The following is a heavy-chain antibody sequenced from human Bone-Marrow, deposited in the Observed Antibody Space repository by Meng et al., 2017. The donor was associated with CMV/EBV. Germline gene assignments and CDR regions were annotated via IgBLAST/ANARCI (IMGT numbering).Heavy chain of an antibody. CDR2: ISSSGSTI. Sequence: SCAASGFTFSDYYMSWIRQAPGKGLEWVSYISSSGSTIYYADSVKGRFTISRDNAKNSLYLQMNSLRAEDTAVYFCAKSGYNYYFDYWGQGTLVTVSS. D-gene: IGHD5-18*01. V-gene: IGHV3-11*01. CDR1: GFTFSDYY. CDR3: AKSGYNYYFDY. J-gene: IGHJ4*02.